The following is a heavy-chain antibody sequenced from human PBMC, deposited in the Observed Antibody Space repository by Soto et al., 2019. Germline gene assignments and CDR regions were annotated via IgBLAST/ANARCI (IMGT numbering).Heavy chain of an antibody. CDR3: AKDMGTLGGYYYYGMDV. CDR1: GFTFDDYA. CDR2: ISWDGGST. V-gene: IGHV3-43D*03. Sequence: GGSLRLSCAASGFTFDDYAMHWVRQAPGKGLEWVSLISWDGGSTYYADSVKGRFTISRDNSKNSLYLQMNSLRAEDTALYYCAKDMGTLGGYYYYGMDVWGQGTTVTVSS. J-gene: IGHJ6*02. D-gene: IGHD2-15*01.